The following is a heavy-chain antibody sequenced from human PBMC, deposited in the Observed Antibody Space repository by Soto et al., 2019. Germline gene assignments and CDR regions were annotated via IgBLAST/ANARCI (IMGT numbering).Heavy chain of an antibody. CDR1: GGSISSYY. CDR3: ATGGYCSGGSCYFGSLNFDY. V-gene: IGHV4-59*01. J-gene: IGHJ4*02. CDR2: IYYSGST. D-gene: IGHD2-15*01. Sequence: SETLSLTCTVSGGSISSYYWSWIRQPPGKGLEWIGYIYYSGSTNYNPSLKSRVTISVDTSKNQFSLKLSSVTAADTAVYYCATGGYCSGGSCYFGSLNFDYWGQGTLVTVSS.